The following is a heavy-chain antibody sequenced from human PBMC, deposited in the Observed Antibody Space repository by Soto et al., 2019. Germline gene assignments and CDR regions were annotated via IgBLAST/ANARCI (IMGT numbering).Heavy chain of an antibody. J-gene: IGHJ4*02. CDR2: ISDSGGST. CDR1: GFTFSIYV. Sequence: EVQLLESGGGLVQPGGSLRLSCAASGFTFSIYVMSWVRQAPGKGLEWVSTISDSGGSTYFADSVKGRFTISRDNSKNTLFLQMNSLRAEDTAVYYCAKTQEQQLLGGFDYWGQGTLVTVSS. V-gene: IGHV3-23*01. CDR3: AKTQEQQLLGGFDY. D-gene: IGHD6-13*01.